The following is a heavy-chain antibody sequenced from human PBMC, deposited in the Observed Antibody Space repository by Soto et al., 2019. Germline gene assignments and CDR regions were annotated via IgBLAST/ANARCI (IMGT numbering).Heavy chain of an antibody. CDR2: IYYSGST. CDR3: ATYDDGLGY. CDR1: GGSISSYY. J-gene: IGHJ4*02. Sequence: TSETLSLTCTVSGGSISSYYWSWIRQPPGKGLEWIGYIYYSGSTNYNPSLKSRVTISVDTSKNQFSLKLSSVTAADTAVYYCATYDDGLGYWGQGTLVTVSS. V-gene: IGHV4-59*01. D-gene: IGHD3-16*01.